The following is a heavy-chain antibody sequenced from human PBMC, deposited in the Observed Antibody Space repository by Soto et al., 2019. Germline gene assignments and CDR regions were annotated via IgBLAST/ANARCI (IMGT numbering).Heavy chain of an antibody. CDR1: GFTFSRYG. Sequence: QVQLVESGGGVVQPGRSLRLSCAASGFTFSRYGMHWVRQAPGKGLEWLSLISSDGSIQYYADSVKGRFSTSRDNSKRTRFRQMSSLKSEDTAVYYCAKGRQFSGRTLADAWGQGTLVAVSS. D-gene: IGHD1-26*01. CDR2: ISSDGSIQ. CDR3: AKGRQFSGRTLADA. J-gene: IGHJ5*02. V-gene: IGHV3-30*18.